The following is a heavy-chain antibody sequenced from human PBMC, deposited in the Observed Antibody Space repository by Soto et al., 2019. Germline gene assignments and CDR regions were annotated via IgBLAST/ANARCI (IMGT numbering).Heavy chain of an antibody. J-gene: IGHJ6*02. Sequence: ASVKVSCKASGGTFSSYAISWVRQAPGQGLEWMGGIIPIFGTANYAQKFQGRVTITADESTSTAYMELSSLRSEDTAVYYCARGPIAEADFYYYGMDVWGQGTTVTVSS. CDR1: GGTFSSYA. V-gene: IGHV1-69*13. CDR3: ARGPIAEADFYYYGMDV. D-gene: IGHD6-13*01. CDR2: IIPIFGTA.